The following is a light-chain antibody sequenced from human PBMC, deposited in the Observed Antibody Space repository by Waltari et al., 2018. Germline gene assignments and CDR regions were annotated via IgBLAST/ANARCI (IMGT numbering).Light chain of an antibody. Sequence: YELTQPPSVSVSPGQTAIITCSGDKLGDKYASWYQQKPGQSPILVMYEDNKRPSGIPERFSASNSGNTATLTISGTQATDEADYYCQAWDSSVVFGGGTKLTVL. CDR2: EDN. CDR1: KLGDKY. J-gene: IGLJ2*01. V-gene: IGLV3-1*01. CDR3: QAWDSSVV.